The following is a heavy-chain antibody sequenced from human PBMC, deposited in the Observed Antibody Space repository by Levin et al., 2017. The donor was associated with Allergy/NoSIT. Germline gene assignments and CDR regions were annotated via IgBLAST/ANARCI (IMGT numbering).Heavy chain of an antibody. J-gene: IGHJ6*02. CDR2: ISAYNGNT. CDR1: GYTFTSYG. D-gene: IGHD6-13*01. Sequence: ASVKVSCKASGYTFTSYGISWVRQAPGQGLEWMGWISAYNGNTNYAQKLQGRVTMTTDTSTSTAYMELRSLRSDDTAVYYCARAGYSSSWYVDYYYGMDVWGQGTTVTVSS. CDR3: ARAGYSSSWYVDYYYGMDV. V-gene: IGHV1-18*01.